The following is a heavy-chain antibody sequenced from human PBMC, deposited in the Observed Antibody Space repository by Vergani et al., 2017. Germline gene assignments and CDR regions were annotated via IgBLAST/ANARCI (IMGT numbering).Heavy chain of an antibody. V-gene: IGHV1-69*04. Sequence: QVQLVQSGAEVKKPGSSVKVSCKASGGTFSSYAISWVRQAPGQGLEWMGRIIPILGIANYAQKFQGRVTITADKSTSTAYMELSSLRSEDTAVYYCIRIEAAGTGPDIDYWGQGTLVTVSS. D-gene: IGHD6-13*01. CDR3: IRIEAAGTGPDIDY. CDR2: IIPILGIA. J-gene: IGHJ4*02. CDR1: GGTFSSYA.